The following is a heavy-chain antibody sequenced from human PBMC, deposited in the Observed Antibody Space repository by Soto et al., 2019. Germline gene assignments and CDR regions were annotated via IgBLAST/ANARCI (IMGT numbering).Heavy chain of an antibody. J-gene: IGHJ5*02. Sequence: QVQLQQWGAGLLKPSETLSLTCAVYGGSFSGYYWSWIRQPPGKGLEWIGEINHGGSTNYNPSLKSRVTVSLDTSKNHFSLKLSSVTAADTGVYYCARASPSYDWRFDPWGQGILVTVSS. CDR3: ARASPSYDWRFDP. CDR2: INHGGST. D-gene: IGHD3-9*01. V-gene: IGHV4-34*01. CDR1: GGSFSGYY.